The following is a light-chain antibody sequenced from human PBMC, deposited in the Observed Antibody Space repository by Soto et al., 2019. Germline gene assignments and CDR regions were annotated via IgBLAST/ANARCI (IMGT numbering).Light chain of an antibody. CDR1: QDISSY. Sequence: DIQMTQSPSSLSASVGDRVTITCRASQDISSYLNWYQHKPGKAPKILIYDASTLEAGVPSRFSGSGSGTEFTLTISSLQPDDFATYYCQHYGGMWTFGQGTKVDIK. CDR3: QHYGGMWT. V-gene: IGKV1-33*01. CDR2: DAS. J-gene: IGKJ1*01.